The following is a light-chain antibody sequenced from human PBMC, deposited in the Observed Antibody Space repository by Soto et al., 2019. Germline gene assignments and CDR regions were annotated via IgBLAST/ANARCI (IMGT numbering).Light chain of an antibody. V-gene: IGKV3-20*01. J-gene: IGKJ5*01. CDR3: QQSGSSPEIT. CDR1: QSVSSSY. CDR2: GAS. Sequence: EIVLTQYPGTLSLSPGERSTLSCMAIQSVSSSYLAWYQQKPVQAPRLLIYGASSRATGIPDRLSGSGSGTDFTLQISRLENEDFAVYYCQQSGSSPEITVGQVTRIEIK.